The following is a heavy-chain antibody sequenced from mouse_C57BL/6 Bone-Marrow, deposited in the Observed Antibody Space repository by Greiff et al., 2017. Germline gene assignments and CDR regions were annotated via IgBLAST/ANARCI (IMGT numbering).Heavy chain of an antibody. J-gene: IGHJ4*01. V-gene: IGHV3-6*01. D-gene: IGHD1-1*02. Sequence: ESGPGLVKPSQSLSLTCSVTGYSITSGYYWNWIRQFPGNKLEWMGYIRYDGSTNYNPSLKNRISITRDTSKNQFFLKLNSVTTEDTATYYCARGLDYGLTDYTMDYWGQGTSVTVSS. CDR3: ARGLDYGLTDYTMDY. CDR1: GYSITSGYY. CDR2: IRYDGST.